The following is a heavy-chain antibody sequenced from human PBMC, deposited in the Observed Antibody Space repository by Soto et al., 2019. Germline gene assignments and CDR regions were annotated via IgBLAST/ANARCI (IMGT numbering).Heavy chain of an antibody. V-gene: IGHV3-72*01. CDR2: IRNKANRYST. J-gene: IGHJ4*02. CDR3: ARFSGTYSRGLDY. Sequence: GGSLRLSCAASGFTFSDHYMEWVRQAPGKGMEWVGRIRNKANRYSTECAASVQGRFNFSRDDSMYSLYLQMNSLKTEVTAVFYCARFSGTYSRGLDYSGQGTPVTVSS. CDR1: GFTFSDHY. D-gene: IGHD1-26*01.